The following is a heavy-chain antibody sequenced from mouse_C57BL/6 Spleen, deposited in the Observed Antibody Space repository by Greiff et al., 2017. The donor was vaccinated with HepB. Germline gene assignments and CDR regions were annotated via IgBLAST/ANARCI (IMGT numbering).Heavy chain of an antibody. CDR2: ISYDGSN. CDR1: GYSITSGYY. Sequence: EVKLVESGPGLVKPSQSLSLTCSVTGYSITSGYYWNWIRQFPGNKLEWMGYISYDGSNNYNPSLKNRISITRDTSKNQFFLKLNSVTTEDTATYYCARESYYSNYAFAYWGQGTLVTVSA. CDR3: ARESYYSNYAFAY. D-gene: IGHD2-5*01. J-gene: IGHJ3*01. V-gene: IGHV3-6*01.